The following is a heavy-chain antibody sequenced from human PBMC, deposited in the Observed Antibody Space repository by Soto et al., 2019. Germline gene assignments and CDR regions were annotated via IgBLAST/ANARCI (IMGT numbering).Heavy chain of an antibody. V-gene: IGHV1-69*01. Sequence: QVQLVQSGAEVKKPGSSVKVSCKASGGTFSSYAISWVRQAPGQGLEWMGGIIPIFGTANYAQKFQGRVTITADESPSTAYMELSSVRSEDMAVYYCARVRCSGGSCYRGFRYWGQGSLVTVSS. CDR1: GGTFSSYA. J-gene: IGHJ4*02. CDR3: ARVRCSGGSCYRGFRY. D-gene: IGHD2-15*01. CDR2: IIPIFGTA.